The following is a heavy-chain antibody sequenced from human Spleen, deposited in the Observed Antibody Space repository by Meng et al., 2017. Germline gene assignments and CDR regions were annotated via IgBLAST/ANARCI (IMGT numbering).Heavy chain of an antibody. V-gene: IGHV1-69*05. D-gene: IGHD6-19*01. CDR3: ARGAGWYPY. Sequence: SVKVSCKAPGGIFSNSVVGWVRQAPGQGLEWMGGINGVFGTTNYAQKFQGRVTITTDESTSTVYMELARLTSEDTAVYYCARGAGWYPYWGQGTLVTVSS. CDR2: INGVFGTT. CDR1: GGIFSNSV. J-gene: IGHJ4*02.